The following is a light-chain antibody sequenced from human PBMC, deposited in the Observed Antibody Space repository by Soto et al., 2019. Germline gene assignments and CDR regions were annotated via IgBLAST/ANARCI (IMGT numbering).Light chain of an antibody. CDR1: SSSIGTNT. J-gene: IGLJ2*01. CDR3: AAWDGSLNNVL. V-gene: IGLV1-44*01. CDR2: GNN. Sequence: QTVVTQPPSASGTPGQRVIISCSGSSSSIGTNTVNWYRQLPGTAPKLLIYGNNQRPSGVPDRFSGSKSGTSASLAISGLQSEDEADYYCAAWDGSLNNVLFGGGTKLTVL.